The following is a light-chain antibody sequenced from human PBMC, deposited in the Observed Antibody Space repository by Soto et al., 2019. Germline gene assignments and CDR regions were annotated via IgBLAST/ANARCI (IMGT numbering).Light chain of an antibody. CDR2: KAS. V-gene: IGKV1-5*03. CDR3: QQYNILST. J-gene: IGKJ1*01. CDR1: QTISSW. Sequence: DIQMTQSPSTLSGSVGDRVTITCRASQTISSWLAWYQQKPGKAPKLLIYKASTLESGVPSNFSGSGSGTEFTLTISSLHPDDFATYYCQQYNILSTFGQGTKVDIK.